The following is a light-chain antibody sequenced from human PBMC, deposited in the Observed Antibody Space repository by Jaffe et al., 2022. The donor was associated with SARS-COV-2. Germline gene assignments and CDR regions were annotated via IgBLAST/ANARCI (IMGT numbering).Light chain of an antibody. CDR2: WAF. CDR3: QQYYSSPPT. V-gene: IGKV4-1*01. CDR1: QSVLYSSKNKNY. Sequence: DIVMTQSPDSLAVSLGERATINCKSSQSVLYSSKNKNYLAWYQQKPGQAPKLLIYWAFTRQSGVPDRFSGSGSGTDFTLTISSLQAEDVAVYYCQQYYSSPPTFGPGTKVDIK. J-gene: IGKJ3*01.